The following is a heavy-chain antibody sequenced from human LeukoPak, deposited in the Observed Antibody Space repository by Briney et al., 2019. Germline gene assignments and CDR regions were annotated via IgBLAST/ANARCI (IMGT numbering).Heavy chain of an antibody. D-gene: IGHD3-10*01. J-gene: IGHJ4*02. CDR3: AKAPPVLWFGEYMAKYFDY. CDR1: GFTFSSYA. Sequence: GGSLRLSCAASGFTFSSYAMSWVRQAPGKGLEGVSAISGSGGSTYYADSVKGRFTISRDNSKNTVYLQMNSLRAEDTAVYYCAKAPPVLWFGEYMAKYFDYWGQGTLVTVSS. CDR2: ISGSGGST. V-gene: IGHV3-23*01.